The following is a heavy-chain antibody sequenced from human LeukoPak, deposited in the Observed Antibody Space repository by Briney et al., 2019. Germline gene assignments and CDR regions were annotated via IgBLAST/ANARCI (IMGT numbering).Heavy chain of an antibody. CDR2: IQYDGTKK. Sequence: QSGGCLRLSCAASGFTFSIYGMHWVRQAPGRGLEWVAFIQYDGTKKYYADSVKGRFTISRDNSKNTLYLQMNSLRGEDTALYYCAKDIRRGDNYGYDQFAYWGQGTLVTVSS. CDR3: AKDIRRGDNYGYDQFAY. D-gene: IGHD5-18*01. V-gene: IGHV3-30*02. J-gene: IGHJ4*02. CDR1: GFTFSIYG.